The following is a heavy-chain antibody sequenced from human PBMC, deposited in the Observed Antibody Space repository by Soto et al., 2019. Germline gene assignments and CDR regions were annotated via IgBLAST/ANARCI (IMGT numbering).Heavy chain of an antibody. CDR2: ISYSGST. J-gene: IGHJ3*02. CDR3: ASKFGELLADAFDI. Sequence: SETLSLTCTVSGGSIGGYYWSWIRQPPGKGLEWIGYISYSGSTSYNPSLKSRVTISVDTSKNQFSLKLHSVTAADTAVYYCASKFGELLADAFDIWGQGTVVTVS. CDR1: GGSIGGYY. V-gene: IGHV4-59*01. D-gene: IGHD3-10*01.